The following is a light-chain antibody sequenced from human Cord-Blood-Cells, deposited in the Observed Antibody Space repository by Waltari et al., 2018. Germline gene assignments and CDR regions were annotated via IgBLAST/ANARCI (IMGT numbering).Light chain of an antibody. J-gene: IGLJ1*01. Sequence: QSALTQPASVSGSPGQSITISCTGTSSDVGGYNYVSWYQQHPAKAPKLMIYDVSNRPSGVSKRFSVSKSGNTASLPISGLQAEDEADYYCSSYTSSSTLYVFGTGTKVTVL. CDR1: SSDVGGYNY. V-gene: IGLV2-14*01. CDR3: SSYTSSSTLYV. CDR2: DVS.